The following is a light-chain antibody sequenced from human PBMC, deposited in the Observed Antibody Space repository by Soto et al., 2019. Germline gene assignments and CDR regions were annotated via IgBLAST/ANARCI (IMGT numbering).Light chain of an antibody. V-gene: IGKV1-5*03. J-gene: IGKJ3*01. CDR1: QSIGSW. CDR2: KAS. CDR3: QQYYSYPFT. Sequence: DIQMTQSPSTLSASVGDRVTITCRASQSIGSWLAWYQQKPGKAPKLLIYKASSLESGVPSRFSGSGSGTEFTLTISSLQPDDFATYYCQQYYSYPFTFGPGTKVDIK.